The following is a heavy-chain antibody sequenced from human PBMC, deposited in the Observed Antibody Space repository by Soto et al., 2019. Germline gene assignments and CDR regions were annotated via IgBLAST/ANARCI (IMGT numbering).Heavy chain of an antibody. Sequence: GGSLRLSCAASGFTFSNYGMHWVRQATGKRLEWVAVIWYDGNNKYYADSVKGRFTISRDNSNNTLYVQMTSLRAEDTAVYYCARGLHSLFDYWGQGTLVTVSS. V-gene: IGHV3-33*01. CDR1: GFTFSNYG. D-gene: IGHD2-21*01. CDR2: IWYDGNNK. J-gene: IGHJ4*02. CDR3: ARGLHSLFDY.